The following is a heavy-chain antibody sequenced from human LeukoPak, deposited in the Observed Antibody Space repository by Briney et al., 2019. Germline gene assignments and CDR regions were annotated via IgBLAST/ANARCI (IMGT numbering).Heavy chain of an antibody. CDR1: GFSFINAW. Sequence: PGGSLRLSCAASGFSFINAWMSWVRQAPGKGLEWVGRIKSKTDGGTTDYAAPVKGRFSISRDDSKNTLYLQMNNLKTEDTAVYYCTTDTSLWFVELKITWGQGTLVTVSS. CDR2: IKSKTDGGTT. D-gene: IGHD3-10*01. CDR3: TTDTSLWFVELKIT. V-gene: IGHV3-15*01. J-gene: IGHJ5*02.